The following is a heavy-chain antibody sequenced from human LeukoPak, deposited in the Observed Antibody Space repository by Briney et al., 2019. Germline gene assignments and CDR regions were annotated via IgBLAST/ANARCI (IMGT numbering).Heavy chain of an antibody. CDR1: GYTFSNND. D-gene: IGHD6-19*01. J-gene: IGHJ4*02. Sequence: ASVKVSCKASGYTFSNNDINWVRQAPGQGLEWMGWINPNSGGTNYAQKFQGRVTMTRDTSISTAYMELSRLRSDDTAVYYCARLAVAVTPFDYWGQGTLVTVSS. V-gene: IGHV1-2*02. CDR3: ARLAVAVTPFDY. CDR2: INPNSGGT.